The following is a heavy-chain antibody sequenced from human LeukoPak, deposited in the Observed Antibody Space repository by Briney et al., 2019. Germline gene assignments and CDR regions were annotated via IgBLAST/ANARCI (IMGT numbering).Heavy chain of an antibody. CDR3: AKDGGGSLEWIPPMDV. CDR2: ITGSGGST. D-gene: IGHD3-3*01. CDR1: GFTFSSHA. V-gene: IGHV3-23*01. Sequence: GGSLRLSCAASGFTFSSHAMGWVRQAPGKGLEWVSSITGSGGSTYYGDSVKGRFTISRDNSKNTLYLQMNSLRAEDTAVYYCAKDGGGSLEWIPPMDVWGQGTTVTVSS. J-gene: IGHJ6*02.